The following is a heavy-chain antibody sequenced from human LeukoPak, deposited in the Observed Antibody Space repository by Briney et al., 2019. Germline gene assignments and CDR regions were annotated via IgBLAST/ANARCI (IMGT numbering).Heavy chain of an antibody. CDR2: ISSNSSYI. CDR1: GFTFSDYY. V-gene: IGHV3-11*06. D-gene: IGHD3-10*01. J-gene: IGHJ6*03. CDR3: ARDGGITLVRGVIMGDYYYYYMDV. Sequence: GGSLRLSCAASGFTFSDYYMSWIRQAPGKGLEWVSSISSNSSYIYYADSVKGRFTISRDNAKNSLYLQMNSLRAEDTAVYYCARDGGITLVRGVIMGDYYYYYMDVWGRGTTVTVSS.